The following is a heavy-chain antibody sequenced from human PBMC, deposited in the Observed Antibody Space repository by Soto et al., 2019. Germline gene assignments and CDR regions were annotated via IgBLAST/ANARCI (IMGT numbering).Heavy chain of an antibody. Sequence: GGSLRLSCAASGFTFSSYSMNWVRQAPGKGLEWVSSISSSSSYIYYADSVKGRFTISRDNAKNSLYLQMNSLRAEDTAVYYCARGPPMIVVVITDAFDIWGQGXMVTVSS. V-gene: IGHV3-21*01. J-gene: IGHJ3*02. D-gene: IGHD3-22*01. CDR2: ISSSSSYI. CDR3: ARGPPMIVVVITDAFDI. CDR1: GFTFSSYS.